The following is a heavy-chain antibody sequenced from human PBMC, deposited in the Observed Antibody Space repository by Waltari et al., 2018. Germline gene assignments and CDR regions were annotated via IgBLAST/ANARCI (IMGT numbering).Heavy chain of an antibody. D-gene: IGHD3-9*01. V-gene: IGHV3-23*04. CDR3: AKDRTIWPLPPPFDS. J-gene: IGHJ4*02. Sequence: EVQLVESGGGLVQPGGSLRLASAASGFTFSSYAMSWVRQAPGKGLEWVSAISVSGGRTYHAHSGKGWLTIARDNSKNTLYLQTISLRAEDTSVYYCAKDRTIWPLPPPFDSWGQGTLVTVSS. CDR2: ISVSGGRT. CDR1: GFTFSSYA.